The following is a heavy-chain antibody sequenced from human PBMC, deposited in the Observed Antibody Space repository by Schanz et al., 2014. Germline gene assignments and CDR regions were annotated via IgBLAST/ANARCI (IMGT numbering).Heavy chain of an antibody. CDR3: ARDKGGLIPFDY. D-gene: IGHD2-15*01. CDR1: GFTFSSYA. V-gene: IGHV3-30*04. Sequence: QVQLVESGGGVVQPGRSLRLSCAASGFTFSSYAMHWVRQAPGKGLEWVALISYDGNNKYYADSVKGRFTISRDNSKNTLYLRMISLRAEDTAVYYCARDKGGLIPFDYWGQGTLVTVSS. CDR2: ISYDGNNK. J-gene: IGHJ4*02.